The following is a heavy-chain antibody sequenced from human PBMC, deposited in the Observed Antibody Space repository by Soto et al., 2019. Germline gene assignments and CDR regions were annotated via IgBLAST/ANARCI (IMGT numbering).Heavy chain of an antibody. Sequence: EVQLLESGGGLVQPGGSLRLSCAASGFTFSSYAMNWVRQAPGKGLEWVSSISASGGTTYYADSVKGRFTISRDHSKNSLYVQMSSLRAEDTAVYYCAKDVTALLTYFDSWGQGILVTVSS. CDR2: ISASGGTT. J-gene: IGHJ4*02. CDR3: AKDVTALLTYFDS. CDR1: GFTFSSYA. D-gene: IGHD5-18*01. V-gene: IGHV3-23*01.